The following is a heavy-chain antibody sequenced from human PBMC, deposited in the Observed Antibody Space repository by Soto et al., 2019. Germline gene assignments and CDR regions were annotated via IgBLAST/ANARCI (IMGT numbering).Heavy chain of an antibody. D-gene: IGHD6-19*01. J-gene: IGHJ4*02. CDR1: GFTFTNYG. CDR3: AREDSIIIPAVADF. V-gene: IGHV3-21*01. Sequence: LRPSCAVSGFTFTNYGINWVRQAPGKGLEWVSSVSKSDYTYYSDSVKGRFTISRDNAKNSVSLQMNNLRAEDTAVYYCAREDSIIIPAVADFWGQGTLVTVSS. CDR2: VSKSDYT.